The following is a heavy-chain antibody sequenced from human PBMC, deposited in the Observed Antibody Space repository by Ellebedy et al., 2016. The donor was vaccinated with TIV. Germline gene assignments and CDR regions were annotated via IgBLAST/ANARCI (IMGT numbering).Heavy chain of an antibody. V-gene: IGHV3-30*18. CDR3: ANLDTGFTDSYGLDY. CDR2: ISYDGSNK. CDR1: GFTFSSYG. J-gene: IGHJ4*02. Sequence: PGGSLRLSCAASGFTFSSYGMHWVRQAPGKGLEWVAVISYDGSNKYYADSVKGRFTISRDNSKNTLYLQMNSLRAEDTAVYYCANLDTGFTDSYGLDYWGQGTLVTVSS. D-gene: IGHD5-18*01.